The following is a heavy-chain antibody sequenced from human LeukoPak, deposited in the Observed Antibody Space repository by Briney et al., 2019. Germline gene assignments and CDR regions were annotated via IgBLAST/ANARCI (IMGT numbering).Heavy chain of an antibody. J-gene: IGHJ4*02. D-gene: IGHD1-20*01. Sequence: AGGSLRLSCAASGFTFSSYSMNWVRQAPGKGLEWVSSISSSSSYIYYADSVKGRFTISRDNAKNSLYLQMNSLRAEDTAVYYCARGRPPTDFITGTTRGQFDYWGQGTLVTVSS. CDR1: GFTFSSYS. CDR3: ARGRPPTDFITGTTRGQFDY. CDR2: ISSSSSYI. V-gene: IGHV3-21*01.